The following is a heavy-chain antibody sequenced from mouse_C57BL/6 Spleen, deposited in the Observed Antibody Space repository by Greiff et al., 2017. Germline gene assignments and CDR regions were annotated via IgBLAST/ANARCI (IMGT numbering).Heavy chain of an antibody. D-gene: IGHD2-2*01. CDR1: GFTFSDFY. CDR3: ARADGYDYFDY. V-gene: IGHV7-1*01. Sequence: EVQLVASGGGLVQSGRSLRLSCATSGFTFSDFYMEWVRQAPGKGLEWIAASRNKANDYTTEYSASVKGRFIVSRDTSQSILYLQMNALRAEDTAIYYCARADGYDYFDYWGQGTTLTVSS. J-gene: IGHJ2*01. CDR2: SRNKANDYTT.